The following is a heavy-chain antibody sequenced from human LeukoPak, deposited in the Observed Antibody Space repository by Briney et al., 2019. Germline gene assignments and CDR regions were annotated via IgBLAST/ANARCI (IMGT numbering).Heavy chain of an antibody. J-gene: IGHJ6*01. V-gene: IGHV4-39*01. CDR3: ARHSGSGYYFYFYTMDV. Sequence: SETLSLTCTVSGASISSSTYYWGWIRQPPGKGLEWIGCIYETGSTYCKSSLKSRVTISVDTSKNQFSLKLSSVTAADTAVYYCARHSGSGYYFYFYTMDVWGQGATVTVSS. CDR2: IYETGST. CDR1: GASISSSTYY. D-gene: IGHD2-15*01.